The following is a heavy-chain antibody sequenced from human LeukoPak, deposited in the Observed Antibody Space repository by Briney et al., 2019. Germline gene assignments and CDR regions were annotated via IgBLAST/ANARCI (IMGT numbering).Heavy chain of an antibody. D-gene: IGHD6-13*01. CDR3: AAWIFGGSSSWYYPS. V-gene: IGHV3-74*01. J-gene: IGHJ5*02. CDR2: INSDGSST. Sequence: PGGSLRLSCAASGFTFSSYWMHWVRQAPGKGLVWVSRINSDGSSTSYADSVKGRFTISRDNAKNTLYLQMNSLRAEDTAVYYCAAWIFGGSSSWYYPSWGQGTLVTVSS. CDR1: GFTFSSYW.